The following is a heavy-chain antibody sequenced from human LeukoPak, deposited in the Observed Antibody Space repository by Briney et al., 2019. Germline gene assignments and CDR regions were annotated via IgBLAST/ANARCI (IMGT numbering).Heavy chain of an antibody. D-gene: IGHD2-15*01. J-gene: IGHJ4*02. CDR3: TRGYCSGGSCYAAH. V-gene: IGHV3-72*01. CDR1: GFTLSDHN. Sequence: GGSLRLSCAASGFTLSDHNMDWVRQAPGKGLEWVGRSRSKGNSYSTEYAASVKGRFTISRDDSKNSLHLQMNSLKTEDTAVYYCTRGYCSGGSCYAAHWGQGTLVTVSS. CDR2: SRSKGNSYST.